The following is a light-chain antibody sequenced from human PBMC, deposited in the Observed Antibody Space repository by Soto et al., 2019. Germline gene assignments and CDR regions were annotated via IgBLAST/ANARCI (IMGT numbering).Light chain of an antibody. J-gene: IGKJ2*01. Sequence: EIVMTQSPATLSVSPGERATLSCRASQSISSNLAWYQQKPGQAPRLLIYGASTRATGISARFSGSGSGTEFTLTISSLQSEDFAVYYCQHYNNWPPMYTFGQGTKLEIK. CDR2: GAS. CDR1: QSISSN. V-gene: IGKV3-15*01. CDR3: QHYNNWPPMYT.